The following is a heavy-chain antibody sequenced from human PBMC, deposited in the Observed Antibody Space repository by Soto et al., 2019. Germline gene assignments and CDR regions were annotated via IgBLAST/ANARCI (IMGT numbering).Heavy chain of an antibody. CDR1: GDSFGSYY. J-gene: IGHJ4*02. CDR2: IFRNGDT. CDR3: ARDTRLEGATVGLYDF. Sequence: SETLSLTCTVSGDSFGSYYWSWVRQPAGKGLEWIGRIFRNGDTDYTSSLKSRVTMSIDTSKNQFSLKLTSVTAADTAVYYCARDTRLEGATVGLYDFWGQGAQVTVSS. V-gene: IGHV4-4*07. D-gene: IGHD1-26*01.